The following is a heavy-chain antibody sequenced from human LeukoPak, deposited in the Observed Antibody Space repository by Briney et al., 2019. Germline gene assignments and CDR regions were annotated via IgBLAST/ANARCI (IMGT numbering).Heavy chain of an antibody. V-gene: IGHV4-4*07. Sequence: PSETLSLTCTVSGGSISSYYWSWIRQPAGKGLEWIGRIYTSGSTNYNPSLKSRVTMSVDTSKNQFSLKLSSVTAADTAVYYRARDRRDYYDSSGYYDNVDAFDIWGQGTMVTVSS. J-gene: IGHJ3*02. CDR1: GGSISSYY. CDR3: ARDRRDYYDSSGYYDNVDAFDI. CDR2: IYTSGST. D-gene: IGHD3-22*01.